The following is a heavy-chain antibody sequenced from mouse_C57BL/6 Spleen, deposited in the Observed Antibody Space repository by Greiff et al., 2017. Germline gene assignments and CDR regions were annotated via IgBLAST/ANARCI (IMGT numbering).Heavy chain of an antibody. CDR1: GYTFTSYW. D-gene: IGHD1-1*01. J-gene: IGHJ2*01. CDR3: ASITTGY. CDR2: IDPSDSET. Sequence: QVQLQQPGAELVRPGSSVKLSCKASGYTFTSYWMHWVKQRPIQGLEWIGNIDPSDSETHYNQKFKDKATLTVDKSSSTAYMQRSSLTSEDSVVYYCASITTGYWGQGTTLTGSS. V-gene: IGHV1-52*01.